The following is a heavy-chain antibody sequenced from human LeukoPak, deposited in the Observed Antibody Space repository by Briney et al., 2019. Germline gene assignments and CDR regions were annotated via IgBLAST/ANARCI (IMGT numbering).Heavy chain of an antibody. CDR3: ARDPGRRYFDY. J-gene: IGHJ4*02. Sequence: PSETLSLTCTVSGGSISSYCWSWIRQPPGKGLEWIGYIYYSGSTNYNPSLKSRVTISVDTSKNQFSLKLSSVTAADTAVYYCARDPGRRYFDYWGQGTLVTVSS. CDR2: IYYSGST. V-gene: IGHV4-59*01. CDR1: GGSISSYC.